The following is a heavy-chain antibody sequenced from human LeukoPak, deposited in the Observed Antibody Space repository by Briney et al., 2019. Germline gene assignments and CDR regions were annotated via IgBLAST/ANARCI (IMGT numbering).Heavy chain of an antibody. J-gene: IGHJ4*02. CDR1: GFTFGSYW. CDR2: IKQDGSEK. V-gene: IGHV3-7*01. Sequence: GGSLRLSCAAFGFTFGSYWMSWVRQAPGKGLEWVANIKQDGSEKYYVDSVKGRFTISRDNAKNSLYLQMNSLRAEDAAVYYCARPHCSSTSCYNRTAFRGQGTLVTVSS. D-gene: IGHD2-2*02. CDR3: ARPHCSSTSCYNRTAF.